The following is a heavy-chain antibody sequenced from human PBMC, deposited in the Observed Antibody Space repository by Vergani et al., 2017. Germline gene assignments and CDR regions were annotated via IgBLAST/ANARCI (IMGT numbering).Heavy chain of an antibody. CDR1: GFTFSNSA. CDR2: ISGPGLST. J-gene: IGHJ4*01. V-gene: IGHV3-23*01. D-gene: IGHD2/OR15-2a*01. Sequence: EVHLLESGGGLVQSGGSLRLSCAASGFTFSNSAVSWVRQAPGRGLAWVSSISGPGLSTYYADSVKGGFSISRDNSKNTVFLQMHILRAEDTAIYYCVKEKIDLGSYFFDSWGHGILVTVSS. CDR3: VKEKIDLGSYFFDS.